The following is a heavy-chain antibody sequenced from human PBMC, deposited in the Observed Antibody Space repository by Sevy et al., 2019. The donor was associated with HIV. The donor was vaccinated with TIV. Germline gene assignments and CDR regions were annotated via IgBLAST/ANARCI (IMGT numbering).Heavy chain of an antibody. D-gene: IGHD4-17*01. V-gene: IGHV3-48*02. Sequence: GGSLRLSCAASGFTFSSYSMNWVRQAPGKGLEWVSYISSSSTIYYADSVKGRFPISRENAKNSLYLQMNSLRDGDTAVYYCAREEHDYGDYGGAFDIWGQGTMVTVSS. J-gene: IGHJ3*02. CDR1: GFTFSSYS. CDR3: AREEHDYGDYGGAFDI. CDR2: ISSSSTI.